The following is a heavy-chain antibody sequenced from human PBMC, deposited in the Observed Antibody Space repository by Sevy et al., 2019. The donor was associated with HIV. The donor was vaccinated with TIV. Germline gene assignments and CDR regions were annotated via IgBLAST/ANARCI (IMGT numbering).Heavy chain of an antibody. D-gene: IGHD5-12*01. J-gene: IGHJ6*02. CDR3: AREGSPYDTYYYYYGMDV. V-gene: IGHV3-7*01. Sequence: GGSLRLSCAASGFTFNSYWMSWVRQAPGKGLEWVANIKQDGSEKYYVDSVKGRFTISRDNSQNSLFLQMNTLRAEDTAVYYCAREGSPYDTYYYYYGMDVWVQGTTVTVFS. CDR2: IKQDGSEK. CDR1: GFTFNSYW.